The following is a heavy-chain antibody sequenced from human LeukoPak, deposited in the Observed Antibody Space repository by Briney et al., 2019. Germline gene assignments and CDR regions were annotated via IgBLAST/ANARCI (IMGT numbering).Heavy chain of an antibody. J-gene: IGHJ4*02. CDR2: IFFSGST. D-gene: IGHD2-21*02. Sequence: PSETLSLTCTVSGGSIISSTYYWGWIRQPPGKGLEWIGSIFFSGSTYYNPSLKSRVTISVDTSKNQLFLKLSSVTAADTAVYFCARDSDSVGLNDYWGQGTLVTVSS. V-gene: IGHV4-39*07. CDR1: GGSIISSTYY. CDR3: ARDSDSVGLNDY.